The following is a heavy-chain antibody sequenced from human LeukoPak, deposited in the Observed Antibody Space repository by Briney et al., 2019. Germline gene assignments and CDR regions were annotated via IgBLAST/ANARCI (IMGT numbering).Heavy chain of an antibody. V-gene: IGHV1-2*02. CDR1: GYTFSGYN. D-gene: IGHD6-19*01. J-gene: IGHJ4*02. CDR2: INPNSGGT. CDR3: ARSAGIAVAGAAAY. Sequence: ASVKVSCKASGYTFSGYNMHWVRQAPGQGLEWMGWINPNSGGTNYAQKFQGRITITRDTSTSTVNMGLSGLRSDDTAVYYCARSAGIAVAGAAAYWGQGTLVTVSS.